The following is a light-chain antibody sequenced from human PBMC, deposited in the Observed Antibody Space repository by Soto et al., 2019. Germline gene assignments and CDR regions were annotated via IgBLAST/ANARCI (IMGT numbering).Light chain of an antibody. J-gene: IGKJ5*01. CDR1: ESIRSD. CDR2: GGS. V-gene: IGKV3-15*01. Sequence: EIVMTQSPATLSVPPGDRATLSCRASESIRSDLAWYQQKPGQAPRLLIYGGSIRAADTSARFSGSGSGTEFTLTINTLQSEDFAVYYCQQYNDWPTITFGQGTRLE. CDR3: QQYNDWPTIT.